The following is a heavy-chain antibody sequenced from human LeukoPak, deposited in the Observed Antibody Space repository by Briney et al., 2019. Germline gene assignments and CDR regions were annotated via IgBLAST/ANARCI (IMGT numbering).Heavy chain of an antibody. CDR1: GFTFSSYG. J-gene: IGHJ4*02. V-gene: IGHV3-30*18. CDR3: AKDWFGYSGYDYVFDY. D-gene: IGHD5-12*01. Sequence: PGGSLRLSCAASGFTFSSYGMHWVRQAPGKGLEWVSIISYDGSNKYYADSVKGRFTISRDNSKNTLYLQMNSLRAEDTALYYCAKDWFGYSGYDYVFDYWGQGTLVTVSS. CDR2: ISYDGSNK.